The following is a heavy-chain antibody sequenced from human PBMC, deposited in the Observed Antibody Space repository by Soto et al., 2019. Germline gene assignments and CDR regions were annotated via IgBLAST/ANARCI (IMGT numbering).Heavy chain of an antibody. V-gene: IGHV1-69*01. J-gene: IGHJ6*01. CDR1: GGTFSSYT. CDR3: ATKYCSGGNCYRGYYYYSMDV. Sequence: QVQLVQSGAEVKKPGSSVKVSCKASGGTFSSYTVSWVRQAPGQGLEWMGGIIPIFGTADYAQRFQGRVTITADESTSTAYLELTSLRYEDTAIYYCATKYCSGGNCYRGYYYYSMDVR. CDR2: IIPIFGTA. D-gene: IGHD2-15*01.